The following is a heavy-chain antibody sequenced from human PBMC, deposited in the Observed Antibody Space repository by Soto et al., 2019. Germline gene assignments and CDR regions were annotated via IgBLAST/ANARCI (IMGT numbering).Heavy chain of an antibody. Sequence: QVQLQQWGAGLLKPSETLSLTCAVYGGSFSGYYWSWIRQPPGKGLEWIGEINHSGSTNYNPSLKSRVTISVDTSKNQFSLKLSSVTAADTAVYYCASSWQQLDGIYFDYWGQGTLVTVSS. V-gene: IGHV4-34*01. J-gene: IGHJ4*02. CDR3: ASSWQQLDGIYFDY. CDR2: INHSGST. D-gene: IGHD6-13*01. CDR1: GGSFSGYY.